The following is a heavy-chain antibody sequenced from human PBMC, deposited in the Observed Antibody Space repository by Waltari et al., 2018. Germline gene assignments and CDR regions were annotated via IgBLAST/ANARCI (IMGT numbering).Heavy chain of an antibody. J-gene: IGHJ4*02. CDR2: IDSTSTYI. CDR1: GCRFSTFT. D-gene: IGHD5-12*01. CDR3: AREARGYDY. V-gene: IGHV3-21*02. Sequence: EAQLEACGGGLVKPGGSLRLSCAASGCRFSTFTMNWVRQARGRGLEWVSSIDSTSTYIYHADSVKGRFTISRDNAKNSLYLQMNGLRVEDTGVYYCAREARGYDYWGQGTLVTVSS.